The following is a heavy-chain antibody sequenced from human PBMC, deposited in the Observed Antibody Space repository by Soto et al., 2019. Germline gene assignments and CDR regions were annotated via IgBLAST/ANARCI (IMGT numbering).Heavy chain of an antibody. CDR3: ARARGEYYYDSSGYFDY. Sequence: GASVKVSCKASGGTFGSYAISWVRQAPGQGLEWMGGIIPSFGTANYAQKFQGRVTITADESTSTAYMELSSLRSEDTAVYYCARARGEYYYDSSGYFDYWGQGTLVTXSS. D-gene: IGHD3-22*01. CDR2: IIPSFGTA. CDR1: GGTFGSYA. V-gene: IGHV1-69*13. J-gene: IGHJ4*02.